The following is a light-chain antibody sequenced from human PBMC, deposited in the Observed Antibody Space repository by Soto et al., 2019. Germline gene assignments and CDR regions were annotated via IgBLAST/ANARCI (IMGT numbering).Light chain of an antibody. CDR1: QSVSSSY. CDR2: GAS. V-gene: IGKV3-20*01. Sequence: EIVLTQSPGTLSLSPGERATLSCRASQSVSSSYLAWYQQTPGQAPRLLIYGASSRATGIPDRFSGSGSGTDFTLTIIRLEPEDFAVYYCQQYGSSPTMYTFGQGTKLEIK. J-gene: IGKJ2*01. CDR3: QQYGSSPTMYT.